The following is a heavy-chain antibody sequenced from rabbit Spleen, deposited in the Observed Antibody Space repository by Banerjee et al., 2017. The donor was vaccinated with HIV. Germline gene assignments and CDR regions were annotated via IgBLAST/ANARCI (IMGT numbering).Heavy chain of an antibody. J-gene: IGHJ4*01. D-gene: IGHD1-1*01. CDR1: GFDFSSYG. CDR2: IDLLFGST. Sequence: QEQLVESGGGLVQPGGSLKLSCKASGFDFSSYGVSWVRQAPGKGLEWIGYIDLLFGSTYYASWVNGRFTISSHNAQNTLYLQLNSLTVADTATYFCVRGASSSGYYNLWGQGTLVTVS. CDR3: VRGASSSGYYNL. V-gene: IGHV1S47*01.